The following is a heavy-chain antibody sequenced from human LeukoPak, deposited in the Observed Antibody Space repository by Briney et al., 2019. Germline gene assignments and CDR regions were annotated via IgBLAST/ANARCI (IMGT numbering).Heavy chain of an antibody. CDR3: SWELDVSFGRRLES. CDR1: GFNFNDAW. J-gene: IGHJ4*02. D-gene: IGHD1-1*01. CDR2: LKSKGGGETA. V-gene: IGHV3-15*01. Sequence: GGPLRLSCATSGFNFNDAWMSWVRQAPGGGLEWVGRLKSKGGGETADYGAAVKGRFTISRDDSKSTLYLQMNSLKNEDTAVYFCSWELDVSFGRRLESWGQGTLVTVAS.